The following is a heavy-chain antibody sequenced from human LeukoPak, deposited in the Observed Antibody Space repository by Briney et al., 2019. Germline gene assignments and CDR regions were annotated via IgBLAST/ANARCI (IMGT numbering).Heavy chain of an antibody. Sequence: ASVKVSCKASGYTFTSYGISWVRQAPGQGLEWMGWISAYNGNTNYAQKLQGRVTMTTDTSTSTAYMELRSLRSDDTAVYYCARDSVMYYDSSGHSDYFDYWGQGTLVTVSS. CDR1: GYTFTSYG. CDR2: ISAYNGNT. D-gene: IGHD3-22*01. CDR3: ARDSVMYYDSSGHSDYFDY. V-gene: IGHV1-18*01. J-gene: IGHJ4*02.